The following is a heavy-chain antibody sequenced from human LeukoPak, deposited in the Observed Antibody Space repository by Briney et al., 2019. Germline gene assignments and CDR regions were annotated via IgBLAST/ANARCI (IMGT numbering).Heavy chain of an antibody. J-gene: IGHJ6*03. CDR1: GFTFSSYG. D-gene: IGHD2-2*01. Sequence: GGSLRLSCAASGFTFSSYGMHWVRQVPGKGLEWVAFIRYDGSNKYYADSVKGRFTISRDNSKNTLYLQMNSLRAEDTAVYYCAKTAAASYYYYYMDVWGRGTTVTVSS. CDR2: IRYDGSNK. CDR3: AKTAAASYYYYYMDV. V-gene: IGHV3-30*02.